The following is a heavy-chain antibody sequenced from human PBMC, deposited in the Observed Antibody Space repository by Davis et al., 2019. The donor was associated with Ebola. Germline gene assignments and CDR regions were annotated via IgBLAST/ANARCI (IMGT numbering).Heavy chain of an antibody. CDR1: GFSFSSYW. CDR3: ASMLWGAGFDI. Sequence: PGGSLRLSCEASGFSFSSYWMSWVRQAPGKGLEWVANMKQDGSDIYYVDSVKGRFTISRDNARNSLFLQMNSLRDEDTAVYYCASMLWGAGFDIWGQGTMVTVSS. V-gene: IGHV3-7*03. CDR2: MKQDGSDI. D-gene: IGHD2-21*01. J-gene: IGHJ3*02.